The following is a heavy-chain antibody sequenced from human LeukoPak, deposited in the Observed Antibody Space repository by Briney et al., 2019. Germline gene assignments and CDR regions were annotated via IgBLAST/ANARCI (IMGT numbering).Heavy chain of an antibody. CDR1: GGSFSGYY. V-gene: IGHV4-34*01. CDR2: INHSGST. J-gene: IGHJ4*02. D-gene: IGHD6-19*01. CDR3: ATGIAVAGTGDY. Sequence: NSSETLSLTCAVYGGSFSGYYWSWIRQSPGKGLEWIGEINHSGSTNYNPSLKSRVTISVDTSKNQFSLKLSSVTAADTAVYYCATGIAVAGTGDYWGQGTLVTVSS.